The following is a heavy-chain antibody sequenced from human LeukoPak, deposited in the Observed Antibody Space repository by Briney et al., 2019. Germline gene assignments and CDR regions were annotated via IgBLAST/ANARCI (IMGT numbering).Heavy chain of an antibody. D-gene: IGHD3-22*01. J-gene: IGHJ5*02. CDR2: INPNSGGT. V-gene: IGHV1-2*02. CDR1: GYTFTGYY. CDR3: ARNYYDSSGYYLNWFDP. Sequence: GASVKVSCKASGYTFTGYYMHWVRQAPGQGLEWMGWINPNSGGTNYAQKFQGRVTMTRDASISTVYMELSRLRSDDTAVYYCARNYYDSSGYYLNWFDPWGQGTLVTVSS.